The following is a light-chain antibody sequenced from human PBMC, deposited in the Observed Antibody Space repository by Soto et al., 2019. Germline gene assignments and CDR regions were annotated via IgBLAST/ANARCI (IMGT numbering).Light chain of an antibody. Sequence: EIEMTQSPGTLSLTPGERATLSCRASHSLSNNYLAWYQQKPGQAPRLLIYGASGRATDIPDRFSGSGSGTDFTLTISRLEPEDFAVYYCLHYGSSQYTFGQGTKV. J-gene: IGKJ2*01. CDR2: GAS. CDR3: LHYGSSQYT. CDR1: HSLSNNY. V-gene: IGKV3-20*01.